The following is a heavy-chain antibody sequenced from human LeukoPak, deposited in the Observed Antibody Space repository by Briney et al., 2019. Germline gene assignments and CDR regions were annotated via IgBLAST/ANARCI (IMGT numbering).Heavy chain of an antibody. Sequence: SETLSLTCTVYGGSFSGYYWSWIRQPPGKGLEWIGEINHSGSTYYNPSLQSRVTLSVDTSKNQFSLKLTSVTATDTAVYYCARTYPDCDYWGQGTLVTVSS. CDR2: INHSGST. CDR1: GGSFSGYY. V-gene: IGHV4-34*01. D-gene: IGHD2-21*02. CDR3: ARTYPDCDY. J-gene: IGHJ4*02.